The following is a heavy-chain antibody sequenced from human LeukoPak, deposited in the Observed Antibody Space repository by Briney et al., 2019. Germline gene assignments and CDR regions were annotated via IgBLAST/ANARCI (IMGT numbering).Heavy chain of an antibody. J-gene: IGHJ4*02. Sequence: GRSLRLFCTASGFTFGDYAMSWVRQAPGKGLEWVGFIRSKASGGTTEYTASVKGRFTISRDDSKSIAYLQMNSLITEDTAIYYCTRGYSIDYWGQGTQVTVSS. CDR3: TRGYSIDY. CDR2: IRSKASGGTT. V-gene: IGHV3-49*04. CDR1: GFTFGDYA. D-gene: IGHD4-11*01.